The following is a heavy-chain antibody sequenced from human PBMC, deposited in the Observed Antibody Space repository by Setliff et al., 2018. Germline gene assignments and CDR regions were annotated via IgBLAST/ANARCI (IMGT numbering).Heavy chain of an antibody. J-gene: IGHJ4*02. Sequence: PSETLSLTCTVYGGSFSDYYWGWIRQSPGKRPEWIAEINQSGNTNYNPSLNSRVSVSVDTPTNQFSLKAFSVTAADTAVYYCRFWSSYYKNDYWAQGTLVTVSS. CDR2: INQSGNT. D-gene: IGHD3-3*01. V-gene: IGHV4-34*01. CDR1: GGSFSDYY. CDR3: RFWSSYYKNDY.